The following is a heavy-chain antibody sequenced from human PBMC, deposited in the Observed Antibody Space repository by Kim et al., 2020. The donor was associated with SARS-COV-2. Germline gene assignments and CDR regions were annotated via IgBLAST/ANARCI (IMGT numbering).Heavy chain of an antibody. J-gene: IGHJ5*02. CDR2: IYRYGST. Sequence: GGSLRLSCVASGFTVSWNHMNWVRQAPGKGLEWLSNIYRYGSTYYAESVKDRVIISRDNATNTVYLQMSNLTADDTAVYYCATDVSDDGVARLDPWGQGT. CDR1: GFTVSWNH. CDR3: ATDVSDDGVARLDP. V-gene: IGHV3-66*01. D-gene: IGHD3-3*01.